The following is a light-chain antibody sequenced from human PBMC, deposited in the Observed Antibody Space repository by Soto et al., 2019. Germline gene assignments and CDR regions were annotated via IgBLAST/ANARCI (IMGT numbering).Light chain of an antibody. V-gene: IGKV1-39*01. CDR3: QQSYSTRA. CDR1: QSINNY. J-gene: IGKJ3*01. CDR2: TAS. Sequence: DIQMTQSPSSLSVGDRVTITCRATQSINNYLNWYQQKPGKAPKLLIYTASTLQSGVPSRFSGSGSGTDFTLTISSRQPEDFATYSCQQSYSTRAFVPGTKVDI.